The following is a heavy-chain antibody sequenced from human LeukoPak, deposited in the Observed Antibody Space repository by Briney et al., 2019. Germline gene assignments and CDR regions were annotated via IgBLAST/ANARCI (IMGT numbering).Heavy chain of an antibody. CDR2: LSYRGDT. Sequence: SETLSLTCTVSGGSISSSTYYLGWFRQPPGKGLEWIGSLSYRGDTYYNPSLRSRLTISVDTSESHFSLNLTSLAAADTAVYYCARQVYSGGWYGPFDYWGQGILVTVSS. D-gene: IGHD6-19*01. J-gene: IGHJ4*02. CDR1: GGSISSSTYY. V-gene: IGHV4-39*01. CDR3: ARQVYSGGWYGPFDY.